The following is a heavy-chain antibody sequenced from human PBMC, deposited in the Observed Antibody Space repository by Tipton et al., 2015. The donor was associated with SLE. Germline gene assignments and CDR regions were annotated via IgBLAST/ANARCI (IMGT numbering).Heavy chain of an antibody. J-gene: IGHJ6*02. D-gene: IGHD6-13*01. Sequence: TLSLTCTVSGGSISSHYWSWIRQPPGKGLEWIGYIYDSGSTNYNPSLKRRVTISVDTSKNQFSLKLSSVTAADTAVYYCARDSAAAGYGMDVWGQGTTVTVSS. CDR2: IYDSGST. CDR1: GGSISSHY. CDR3: ARDSAAAGYGMDV. V-gene: IGHV4-59*11.